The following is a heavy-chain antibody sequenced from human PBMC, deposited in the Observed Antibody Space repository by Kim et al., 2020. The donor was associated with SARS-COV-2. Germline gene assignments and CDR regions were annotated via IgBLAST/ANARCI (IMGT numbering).Heavy chain of an antibody. Sequence: ASVKVSCKVSGYTLTELSMHWVRQAPGKGLEWMGGFDPEDGETIYAQKFQGRVTMTEDTSTDTAYMELSSLRSEDTAVYYCATDRPGDQYYYYYYGMDVWGQGTTVTVSS. CDR3: ATDRPGDQYYYYYYGMDV. J-gene: IGHJ6*02. CDR1: GYTLTELS. D-gene: IGHD4-17*01. V-gene: IGHV1-24*01. CDR2: FDPEDGET.